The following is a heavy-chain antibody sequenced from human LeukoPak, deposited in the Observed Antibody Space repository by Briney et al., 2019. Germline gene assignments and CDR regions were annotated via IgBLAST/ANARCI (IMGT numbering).Heavy chain of an antibody. CDR1: GLTISRNW. V-gene: IGHV3-7*01. Sequence: GGAPRLSCATSGLTISRNWKSWVRQAPGKGLEWVANINPDGSARDYVDSVRGRFTISRDNPKNSLFLQMNSLRAEDTALYYCARHDCSSTSCSQSLDYWGRGTLVTVSS. CDR3: ARHDCSSTSCSQSLDY. CDR2: INPDGSAR. J-gene: IGHJ4*02. D-gene: IGHD2-2*01.